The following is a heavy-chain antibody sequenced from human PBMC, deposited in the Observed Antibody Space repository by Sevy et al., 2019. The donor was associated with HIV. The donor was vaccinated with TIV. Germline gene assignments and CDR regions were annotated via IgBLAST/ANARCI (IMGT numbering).Heavy chain of an antibody. CDR1: GGSFSGYY. CDR2: INHSGST. D-gene: IGHD2-2*01. Sequence: SETLSLTCAVYGGSFSGYYWSWIRQPPGKGLEWTGEINHSGSTNYNPSLKSRVIISVDTSKNQFSLKLSSVTAADTAVYYCARHCSTTSCSHAFDIWGQGTMVTVSS. J-gene: IGHJ3*02. V-gene: IGHV4-34*01. CDR3: ARHCSTTSCSHAFDI.